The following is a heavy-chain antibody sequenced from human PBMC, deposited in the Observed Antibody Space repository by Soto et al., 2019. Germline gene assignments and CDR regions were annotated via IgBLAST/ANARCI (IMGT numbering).Heavy chain of an antibody. Sequence: QVRLEQSGAEVKKPGSSVRVSCQASGGALTSYPIHWVRQAPGQGLEWMGVIDPMFDTANLAEKFKVRVTFTGDASTKTVDMDLTSLRSGDTAVYFCALYPRPDNWFDLWGKGPLFTVSS. J-gene: IGHJ5*02. D-gene: IGHD2-2*01. V-gene: IGHV1-69*01. CDR1: GGALTSYP. CDR3: ALYPRPDNWFDL. CDR2: IDPMFDTA.